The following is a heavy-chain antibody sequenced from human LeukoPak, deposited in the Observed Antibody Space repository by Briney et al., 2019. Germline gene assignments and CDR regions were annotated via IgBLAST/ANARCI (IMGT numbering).Heavy chain of an antibody. J-gene: IGHJ4*02. CDR2: IIPIFGTA. V-gene: IGHV1-69*05. CDR1: GGTFSSYA. Sequence: SVKVSCKASGGTFSSYAISWVRQAPGQGLEWMGGIIPIFGTANYAQKFQGRVTITTDESTSTAYMELSSLRSEDTAVYYCARDDWAYQSFDYWGQGTLVTVSS. D-gene: IGHD2-21*01. CDR3: ARDDWAYQSFDY.